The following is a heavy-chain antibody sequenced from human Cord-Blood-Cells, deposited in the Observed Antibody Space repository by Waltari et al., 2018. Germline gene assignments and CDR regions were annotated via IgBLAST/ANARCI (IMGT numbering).Heavy chain of an antibody. CDR1: CFTCSSYA. J-gene: IGHJ3*02. CDR2: ISGSGGRT. Sequence: EVQLLESGGGLVQPGGSLRRACAASCFTCSSYAMSWVRQAPGQWLEGVSAISGSGGRTYYADSVKGRFTISRDNSKNTLYLQMNSLRAEDTAVYYCAKGGSYYDSSGYPDAFDIWGQGTMVTVSS. V-gene: IGHV3-23*01. CDR3: AKGGSYYDSSGYPDAFDI. D-gene: IGHD3-22*01.